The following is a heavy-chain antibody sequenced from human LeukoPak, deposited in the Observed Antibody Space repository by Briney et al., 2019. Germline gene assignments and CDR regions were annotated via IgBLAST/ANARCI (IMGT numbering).Heavy chain of an antibody. CDR1: GGSFSGYY. J-gene: IGHJ4*02. D-gene: IGHD6-13*01. V-gene: IGHV4-34*01. CDR2: INHSGST. CDR3: ARGRGIAAAGHDY. Sequence: SETLSLTCAVYGGSFSGYYWSWIRQPPGKGLEWIGEINHSGSTNYNPSLKSRVTMSVDTSKNQFSLKLSSVTAADTAVYYCARGRGIAAAGHDYWGQGTLVTVSS.